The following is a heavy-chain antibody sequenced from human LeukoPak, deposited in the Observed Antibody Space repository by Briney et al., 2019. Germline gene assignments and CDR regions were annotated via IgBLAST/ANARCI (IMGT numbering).Heavy chain of an antibody. D-gene: IGHD1-26*01. V-gene: IGHV1-69*04. CDR2: IIPILGIA. CDR1: GGTFSSYA. J-gene: IGHJ4*02. CDR3: ASDSGRRAGVTDY. Sequence: SVKVSCKASGGTFSSYAISWVRQAPGQGLEWMGRIIPILGIANYAQKFQGRVTITADKSTSTAYMELSSLRSEDTAVYYCASDSGRRAGVTDYWGQGTLVTVSS.